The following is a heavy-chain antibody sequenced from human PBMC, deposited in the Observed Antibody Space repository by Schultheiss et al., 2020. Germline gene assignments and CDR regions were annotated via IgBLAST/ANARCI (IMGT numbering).Heavy chain of an antibody. CDR3: ARLTRGSGKTDP. D-gene: IGHD4-23*01. CDR1: GGSISSSSYY. Sequence: SDTLSLTCTVSGGSISSSSYYWGWIRQPPGKGLEWIGTIYYRGSTYYNPSLKSRVTISVDTSKNQFSLKLSSVTAADTAVYYCARLTRGSGKTDPWGQGTLVTVSS. V-gene: IGHV4-39*01. CDR2: IYYRGST. J-gene: IGHJ5*02.